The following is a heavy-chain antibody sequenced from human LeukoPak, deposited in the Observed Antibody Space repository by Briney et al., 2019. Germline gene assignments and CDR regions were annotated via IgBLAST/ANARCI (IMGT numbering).Heavy chain of an antibody. Sequence: GGSLRLSCTASGFIFSDYAMMWVRQSPGKGPEWVAAIRGAGGGAFYADSVRGRFTISRDNSKHTLFLQMNSLRAEDTAVYYCARDPNGDYVGAFDMWGPGTMVTVSS. V-gene: IGHV3-23*01. CDR3: ARDPNGDYVGAFDM. D-gene: IGHD4-17*01. CDR1: GFIFSDYA. J-gene: IGHJ3*02. CDR2: IRGAGGGA.